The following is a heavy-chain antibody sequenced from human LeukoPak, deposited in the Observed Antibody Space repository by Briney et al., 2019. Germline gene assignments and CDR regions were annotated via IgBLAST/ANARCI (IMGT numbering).Heavy chain of an antibody. Sequence: PGGSLRLPCAASGFTFSSYAMNWVRQAPRKGLEWVSAISSSGSSTYYADSVKGRFTISRDNSKNTLYLQMNSLRAEDTAVYYCAKDRGQLVPKYNWFDPWGQGTLVTVSS. CDR3: AKDRGQLVPKYNWFDP. CDR2: ISSSGSST. J-gene: IGHJ5*02. V-gene: IGHV3-23*01. D-gene: IGHD6-6*01. CDR1: GFTFSSYA.